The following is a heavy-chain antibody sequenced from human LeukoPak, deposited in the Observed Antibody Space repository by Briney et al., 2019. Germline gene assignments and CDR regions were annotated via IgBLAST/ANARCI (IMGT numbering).Heavy chain of an antibody. J-gene: IGHJ4*02. D-gene: IGHD3-3*01. Sequence: SGTLSLTCAVSGGSISSSNWWSWVRQPPGKGLEWIGEINHSGSTNYNPSLKSRVTISVDTSKNQFSLKLSSVTAADTAVYYCARVTTYYDFWSGHYYFDYWGQGTLVTVSS. CDR1: GGSISSSNW. CDR2: INHSGST. CDR3: ARVTTYYDFWSGHYYFDY. V-gene: IGHV4-4*02.